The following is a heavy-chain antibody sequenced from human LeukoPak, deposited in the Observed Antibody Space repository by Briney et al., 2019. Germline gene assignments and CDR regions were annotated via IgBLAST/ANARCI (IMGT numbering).Heavy chain of an antibody. J-gene: IGHJ4*02. CDR2: VYYSGST. D-gene: IGHD7-27*01. V-gene: IGHV4-61*05. CDR1: RYSISSGYY. CDR3: ASNTGTVFDY. Sequence: SETLSLTCSVSRYSISSGYYWAWIRQPPGKGLEWIGYVYYSGSTEYNPSLRSRVTISLEMSKQQFSLNLTSVTAADTAVYYCASNTGTVFDYWGQGALVTVSS.